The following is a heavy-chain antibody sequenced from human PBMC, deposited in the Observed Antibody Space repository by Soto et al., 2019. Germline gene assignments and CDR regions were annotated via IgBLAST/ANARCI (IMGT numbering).Heavy chain of an antibody. V-gene: IGHV4-4*07. CDR2: IDTSGNT. J-gene: IGHJ6*02. D-gene: IGHD6-13*01. Sequence: PSETLCLTCTVSVGSITTYYWSWVRQPAGKGLEWIGRIDTSGNTNYNPSLKSRVTMSVDTSKKQFSLKLTSVTAADTALYYCARYSNNWFQTEGMDVWGQGTTATVS. CDR3: ARYSNNWFQTEGMDV. CDR1: VGSITTYY.